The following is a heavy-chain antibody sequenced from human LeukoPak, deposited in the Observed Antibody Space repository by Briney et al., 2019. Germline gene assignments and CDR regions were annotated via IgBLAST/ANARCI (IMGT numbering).Heavy chain of an antibody. CDR1: GYTFSNYG. CDR2: ISAYNGNT. D-gene: IGHD6-25*01. V-gene: IGHV1-18*01. Sequence: ASVKVSCKASGYTFSNYGISWVRQAPGQGLEWMGWISAYNGNTDYAQKLRGRVTMTTDTSTSTAYMELRSLRSDATDVYYCARDEAIAAAATGDYWGQGTLVTVSS. J-gene: IGHJ4*02. CDR3: ARDEAIAAAATGDY.